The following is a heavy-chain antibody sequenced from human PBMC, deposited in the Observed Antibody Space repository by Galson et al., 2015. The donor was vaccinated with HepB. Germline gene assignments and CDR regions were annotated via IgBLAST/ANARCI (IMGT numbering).Heavy chain of an antibody. CDR3: ARGGDYDILTGGYYYYGMDV. D-gene: IGHD3-9*01. CDR2: IIPIFGTA. J-gene: IGHJ6*02. Sequence: SVKVSCKASGGTFSSYAISWVRQAPGQGLEWMGGIIPIFGTANYAQKFQGRVTITADESTSTAYMELSSLRSEDTAVYYCARGGDYDILTGGYYYYGMDVWGQGTTVTVSS. V-gene: IGHV1-69*13. CDR1: GGTFSSYA.